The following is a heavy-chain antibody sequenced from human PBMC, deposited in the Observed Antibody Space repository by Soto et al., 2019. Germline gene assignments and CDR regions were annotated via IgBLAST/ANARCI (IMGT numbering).Heavy chain of an antibody. J-gene: IGHJ4*02. Sequence: ASVKVSCTASGYTFTSYAMHWVRQAPGQRLEWMGWINAGNGNTKYSQKFQGRVTITRDTSASTAYMELSSLRSEDTAVYYCARDAVVVTAHQFDYWGQGTLVTVSS. V-gene: IGHV1-3*01. CDR1: GYTFTSYA. D-gene: IGHD2-21*02. CDR2: INAGNGNT. CDR3: ARDAVVVTAHQFDY.